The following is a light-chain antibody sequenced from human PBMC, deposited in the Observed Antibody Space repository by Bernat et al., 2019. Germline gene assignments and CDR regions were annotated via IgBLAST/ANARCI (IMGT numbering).Light chain of an antibody. Sequence: QSALTQPASVSASPGQSITVSCTGTSSDVGNNNLVSWYQQHPNKAPKLIIYEGTKRPSGVSNRFPGSKSGNTASLTSSGLQVEDEADYYCGSHAGGSPIYVFGTGTQVTAL. V-gene: IGLV2-23*01. J-gene: IGLJ1*01. CDR2: EGT. CDR1: SSDVGNNNL. CDR3: GSHAGGSPIYV.